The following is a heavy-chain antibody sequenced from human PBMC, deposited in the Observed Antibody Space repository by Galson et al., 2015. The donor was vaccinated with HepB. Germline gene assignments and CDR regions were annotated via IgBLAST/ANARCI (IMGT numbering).Heavy chain of an antibody. J-gene: IGHJ6*03. V-gene: IGHV1-3*01. CDR1: GYTFTSYA. Sequence: SVKVSCKASGYTFTSYAMHWVRQAPGHRLEWMGWINAGNGNTKYSQKSQGRVTITRNTSISTAYMELSSLRSEDTAVYYCARSGSRYDFWSGYYMGAGYYYYYMDVWGKGTTVTVSS. CDR3: ARSGSRYDFWSGYYMGAGYYYYYMDV. CDR2: INAGNGNT. D-gene: IGHD3-3*01.